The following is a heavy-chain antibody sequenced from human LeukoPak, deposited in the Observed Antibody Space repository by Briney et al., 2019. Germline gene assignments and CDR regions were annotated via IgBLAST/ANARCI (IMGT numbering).Heavy chain of an antibody. J-gene: IGHJ5*02. CDR1: GGTFSSYA. D-gene: IGHD3-22*01. Sequence: SVKVSCKASGGTFSSYAISWVRQAPGQGLEWMGGIIPIFGTANYAQKFQGRVTITADESTSTAYMELSSLRSEDTAVYYCARAEYYDSSGAQGSWFDPWGQGTLVTVSS. CDR3: ARAEYYDSSGAQGSWFDP. CDR2: IIPIFGTA. V-gene: IGHV1-69*01.